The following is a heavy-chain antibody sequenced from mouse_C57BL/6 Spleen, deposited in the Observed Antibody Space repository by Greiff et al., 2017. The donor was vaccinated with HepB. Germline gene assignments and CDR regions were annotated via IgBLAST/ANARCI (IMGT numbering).Heavy chain of an antibody. CDR1: GFTFSDYY. J-gene: IGHJ1*03. CDR3: ARDGAYYSNYLPGYFDV. Sequence: DVHLVESEGGLVQPGSSMKLSCTASGFTFSDYYMAWVRQVPEKGLEWVANINYDGSSTYYLDSLKSRFIISRDNAKNILYLQMSSLKSEDTATYYGARDGAYYSNYLPGYFDVGAQGPRSPSPQ. CDR2: INYDGSST. D-gene: IGHD2-5*01. V-gene: IGHV5-16*01.